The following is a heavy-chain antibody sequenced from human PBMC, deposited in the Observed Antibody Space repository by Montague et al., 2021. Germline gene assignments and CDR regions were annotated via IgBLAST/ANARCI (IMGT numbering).Heavy chain of an antibody. CDR2: NFNTGSS. CDR3: ARSLDCIGGSCYSGFDP. D-gene: IGHD2-15*01. CDR1: GGSIGSNSCW. Sequence: SETLSLTCTVSGGSIGSNSCWWAWIRQPTGKELEYVGTNFNTGSSYYSPSLKSRVTISADTSKNQFPLRLSAVTAADTAVYYCARSLDCIGGSCYSGFDPWGQGTLVTVSS. V-gene: IGHV4-39*01. J-gene: IGHJ5*02.